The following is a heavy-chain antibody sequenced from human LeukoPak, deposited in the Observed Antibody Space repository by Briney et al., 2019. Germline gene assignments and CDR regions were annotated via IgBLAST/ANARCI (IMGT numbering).Heavy chain of an antibody. CDR2: IYYSGST. CDR1: GGSISSSSYY. CDR3: ARGDLYYYGSGSSQAFDI. D-gene: IGHD3-10*01. Sequence: SETLSLTCTVSGGSISSSSYYWGWIRQPPGKGLEWIGSIYYSGSTYYNPSLKSRVTISVDTSKNQFSLKLSSVTAADTAVYYCARGDLYYYGSGSSQAFDIWGQGTMVTVSS. J-gene: IGHJ3*02. V-gene: IGHV4-39*01.